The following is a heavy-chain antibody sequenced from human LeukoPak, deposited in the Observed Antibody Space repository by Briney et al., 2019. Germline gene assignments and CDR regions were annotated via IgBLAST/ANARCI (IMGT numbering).Heavy chain of an antibody. D-gene: IGHD7-27*01. CDR1: GGSIRSSYYY. CDR3: ARGGDVLDP. J-gene: IGHJ5*02. CDR2: IYDSGST. Sequence: PSETLSLTCTVSGGSIRSSYYYWGWIRQPPGKGLEWIGSIYDSGSTYYNPSLKSRVTISVDTSKNQFSLKLSSVTAADTAVYYCARGGDVLDPWGQGTLVTVSS. V-gene: IGHV4-39*07.